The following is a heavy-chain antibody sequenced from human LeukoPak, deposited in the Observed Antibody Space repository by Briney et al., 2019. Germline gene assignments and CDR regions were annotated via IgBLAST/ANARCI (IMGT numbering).Heavy chain of an antibody. Sequence: GGSLRLSCAASGFTFSSYSMNWVRQATGKGLKWVPYISASSTTIYYIDSVKGRFTISRDNAKSSLYLQMNSLRAEDTAVYYCARDELRGGPRGDAFDIRGQGTMVTVSS. D-gene: IGHD3-10*01. V-gene: IGHV3-48*01. CDR2: ISASSTTI. CDR1: GFTFSSYS. J-gene: IGHJ3*02. CDR3: ARDELRGGPRGDAFDI.